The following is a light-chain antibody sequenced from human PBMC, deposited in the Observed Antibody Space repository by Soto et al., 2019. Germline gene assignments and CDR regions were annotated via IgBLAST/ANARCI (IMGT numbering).Light chain of an antibody. CDR2: GAS. CDR3: QQYNNWPALT. J-gene: IGKJ4*01. Sequence: EIVMTQSPATLSVSPGERATLSCRASQSASGNLAWYQQKPGQAPSLLIYGASTRATGIPARFSGSGSGTEFTLTISSLQSEDFAVYYCQQYNNWPALTFGGGTKGEVK. CDR1: QSASGN. V-gene: IGKV3D-15*01.